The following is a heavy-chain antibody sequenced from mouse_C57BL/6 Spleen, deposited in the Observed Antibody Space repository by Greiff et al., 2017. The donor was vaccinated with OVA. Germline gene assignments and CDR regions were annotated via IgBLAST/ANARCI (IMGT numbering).Heavy chain of an antibody. V-gene: IGHV5-9-1*02. CDR1: GFTFSSYA. D-gene: IGHD2-1*01. CDR2: ISSGGDYI. J-gene: IGHJ1*03. Sequence: EVKVEESGEGLVKPGGSLKLSCAASGFTFSSYAMSWVRQTPEKRLEWVAYISSGGDYIYYADTVKGRFTISRDNARNTLYLQMSSLKSEDTAMYYCTRAYGNYWYFDVWGTGTTVTVSS. CDR3: TRAYGNYWYFDV.